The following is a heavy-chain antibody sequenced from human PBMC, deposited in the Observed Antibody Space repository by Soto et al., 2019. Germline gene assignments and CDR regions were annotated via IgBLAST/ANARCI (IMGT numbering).Heavy chain of an antibody. D-gene: IGHD3-10*01. V-gene: IGHV4-34*01. Sequence: QVQLQQWGAGLLKPSETLSLTCAVYGGSFSGYQWSWIRQTPGKGLEWIGEINDSGNINYNPSLKSRLTILVDTAKKQISLKLSSVTAADTAVYYCARGLILWFGELSRRGGYYYYMDVWGTGTTVTVSS. J-gene: IGHJ6*03. CDR3: ARGLILWFGELSRRGGYYYYMDV. CDR1: GGSFSGYQ. CDR2: INDSGNI.